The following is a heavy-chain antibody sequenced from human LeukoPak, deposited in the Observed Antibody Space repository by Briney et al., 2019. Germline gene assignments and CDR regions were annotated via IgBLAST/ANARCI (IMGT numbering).Heavy chain of an antibody. V-gene: IGHV4-59*08. CDR2: MYYSGNT. J-gene: IGHJ3*02. D-gene: IGHD1-26*01. Sequence: SETLSLTCNVSGGSISSYYWSWIRQPPGKGLEWIGYMYYSGNTNYYPSLKSRVTTSVDSSKNQFSLKLSSVTAADTAVYYCARHTLVGARNAFDIWGQGTMVTISS. CDR1: GGSISSYY. CDR3: ARHTLVGARNAFDI.